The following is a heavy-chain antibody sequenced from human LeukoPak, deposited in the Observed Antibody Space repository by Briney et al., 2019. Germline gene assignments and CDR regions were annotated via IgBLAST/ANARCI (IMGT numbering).Heavy chain of an antibody. D-gene: IGHD3-9*01. J-gene: IGHJ3*02. V-gene: IGHV4-34*01. Sequence: SETLSLTCAVYGGSFSGYYWSWIRQPPGKGLEWTGEINHSGSTNYNPSLKSRVTISVDTSKNQFSLKLSSVTAADTAVYYCASGGLRYFDWLSPGRAFDIWGQGTMVTVSS. CDR3: ASGGLRYFDWLSPGRAFDI. CDR1: GGSFSGYY. CDR2: INHSGST.